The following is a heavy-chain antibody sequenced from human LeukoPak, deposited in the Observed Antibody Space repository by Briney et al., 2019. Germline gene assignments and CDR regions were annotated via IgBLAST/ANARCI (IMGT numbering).Heavy chain of an antibody. CDR2: ISSSSSYI. D-gene: IGHD3-10*01. V-gene: IGHV3-21*01. CDR1: GFTFSSYS. CDR3: ARDHDYGSGSYPTGAFDI. Sequence: GGSLRLSCAASGFTFSSYSMNWVRQAPGKGLEWVSSISSSSSYIYYADSVKGRFTVSRDNAKNSLYLQMNSLRAEDTAVYYCARDHDYGSGSYPTGAFDIWGQGTMVTVSS. J-gene: IGHJ3*02.